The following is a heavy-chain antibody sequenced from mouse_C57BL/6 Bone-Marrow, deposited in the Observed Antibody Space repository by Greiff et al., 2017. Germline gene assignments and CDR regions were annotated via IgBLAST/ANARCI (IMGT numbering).Heavy chain of an antibody. D-gene: IGHD1-1*01. V-gene: IGHV1-50*01. CDR2: IDPSDSYT. CDR3: ARYYYGSSYYYWYFDV. Sequence: VKLQQPGAELVKPGASVKLSCKASGYTFTSYWMQWVKQRPGQGLEWIGEIDPSDSYTNYNQKFKGKATLTVDTSSSTAYMQLSSLTSEDSAVYYCARYYYGSSYYYWYFDVWGTGTTVTVSS. CDR1: GYTFTSYW. J-gene: IGHJ1*03.